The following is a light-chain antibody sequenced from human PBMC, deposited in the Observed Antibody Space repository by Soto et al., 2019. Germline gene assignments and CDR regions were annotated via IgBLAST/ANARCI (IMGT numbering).Light chain of an antibody. CDR1: IRDVAVYSY. J-gene: IGLJ1*01. V-gene: IGLV2-11*01. CDR2: DVT. CDR3: SSYAGSYTWT. Sequence: QSLMTQARSVSGSRGQSFTVSCTRTIRDVAVYSYVSWFQQHPGKAPQLLIYDVTKRPSGVPDRFSGSTSGNTAALTISGLQAEDEAEYFCSSYAGSYTWTFGSGTKVTVL.